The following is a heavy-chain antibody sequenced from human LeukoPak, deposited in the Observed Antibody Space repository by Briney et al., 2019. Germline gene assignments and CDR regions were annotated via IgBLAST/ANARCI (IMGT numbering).Heavy chain of an antibody. D-gene: IGHD2-2*01. Sequence: ASVKVSCKASGYTFTGYYLHWVRQAPGQGLEWMGRINPNSGGTNYAQKFQGRVTMTRDTSISTAYMELSRLRSDDTAVYYCARDYCSSTSCLFDYWGQGTLVTVSS. V-gene: IGHV1-2*06. CDR2: INPNSGGT. CDR1: GYTFTGYY. J-gene: IGHJ4*02. CDR3: ARDYCSSTSCLFDY.